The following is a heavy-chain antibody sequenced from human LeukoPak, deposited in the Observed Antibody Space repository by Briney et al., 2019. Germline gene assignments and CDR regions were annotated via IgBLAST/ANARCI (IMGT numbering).Heavy chain of an antibody. Sequence: GGSLRLSCAASGFTFDDYGMSWVRQAPGKGLEWVSAISGSGGSTYYADSVKSRFTISRDNSKNTLYLQMDSLRAEDTAVYYCAKDGAPSYYDFWSGYDYWGQGTLVTVSS. D-gene: IGHD3-3*01. V-gene: IGHV3-23*01. J-gene: IGHJ4*02. CDR3: AKDGAPSYYDFWSGYDY. CDR1: GFTFDDYG. CDR2: ISGSGGST.